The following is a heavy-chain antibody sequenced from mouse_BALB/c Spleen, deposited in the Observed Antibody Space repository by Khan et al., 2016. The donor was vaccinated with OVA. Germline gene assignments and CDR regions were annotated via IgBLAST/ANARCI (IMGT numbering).Heavy chain of an antibody. CDR3: ARGGAAYYRIDGGTMNY. D-gene: IGHD2-12*01. V-gene: IGHV9-4*02. J-gene: IGHJ4*01. CDR2: INTHSGVP. Sequence: QIQLVQSGPELKKPGETVRISCKASGYTFTNAGMQWVQKMPGKGLKWIGWINTHSGVPKYAEDFKGRFAFSLETSASTVYLQITNLKNEDTATYFSARGGAAYYRIDGGTMNYWGQGTSVTVSS. CDR1: GYTFTNAG.